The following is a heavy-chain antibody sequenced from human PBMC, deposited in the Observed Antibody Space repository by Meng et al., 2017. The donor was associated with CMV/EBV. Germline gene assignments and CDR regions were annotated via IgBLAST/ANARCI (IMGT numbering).Heavy chain of an antibody. CDR1: VGSISSYY. CDR3: ARDLMNCSSTSCANWFDP. J-gene: IGHJ5*02. CDR2: IYTSGST. D-gene: IGHD2-2*01. Sequence: QEAGPGPVKPSETLSLTCTGSVGSISSYYCSWIRTPAGKGLEWIGRIYTSGSTNYNPSLKSRVTMSVDTSKNQFSLKLSSVTAADTAVYYCARDLMNCSSTSCANWFDPWGQGTLVTVSS. V-gene: IGHV4-4*07.